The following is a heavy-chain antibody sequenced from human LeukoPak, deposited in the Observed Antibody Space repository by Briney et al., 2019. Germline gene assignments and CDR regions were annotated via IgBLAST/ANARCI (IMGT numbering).Heavy chain of an antibody. Sequence: PSETLSLTCTVSGGSISSGGYYWSWIRQPPGKGLEWIGYIYHSGSTYYNPSLKSRVTISVDRSKNQFSLKLSSVTAADTAVYYCARAELGIDAFDIWGQGTMVTVSS. D-gene: IGHD7-27*01. CDR1: GGSISSGGYY. V-gene: IGHV4-30-2*01. CDR2: IYHSGST. CDR3: ARAELGIDAFDI. J-gene: IGHJ3*02.